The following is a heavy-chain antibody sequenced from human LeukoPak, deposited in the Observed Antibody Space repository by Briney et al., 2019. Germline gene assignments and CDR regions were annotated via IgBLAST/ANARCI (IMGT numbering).Heavy chain of an antibody. CDR1: GFTFSSYW. J-gene: IGHJ4*02. Sequence: GGSLRLSCAASGFTFSSYWMSWVRQAPGKGLEWVANIKQDGSEKYYVDSVKGRFTISRDNAKNSLYLQMNSLRAEDTAVYYCAREGVWYYYGSSGYFPHSFDYWGQGTLVTVSS. D-gene: IGHD3-22*01. CDR2: IKQDGSEK. V-gene: IGHV3-7*01. CDR3: AREGVWYYYGSSGYFPHSFDY.